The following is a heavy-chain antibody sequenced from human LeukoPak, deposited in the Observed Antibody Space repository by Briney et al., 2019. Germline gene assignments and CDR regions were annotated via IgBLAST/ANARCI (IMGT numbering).Heavy chain of an antibody. CDR2: IYHSGST. D-gene: IGHD2-2*01. Sequence: KPSQTLSLTCAVSGYSISSGYYWGWIRQPPGKGLEWIGSIYHSGSTYYNPSLKSRVTISVDTSKNQFSLKLSSVTAADTAVYYCARHDNRCSSTSCSPNFDYWGQGTLVTVSS. CDR3: ARHDNRCSSTSCSPNFDY. CDR1: GYSISSGYY. J-gene: IGHJ4*02. V-gene: IGHV4-38-2*01.